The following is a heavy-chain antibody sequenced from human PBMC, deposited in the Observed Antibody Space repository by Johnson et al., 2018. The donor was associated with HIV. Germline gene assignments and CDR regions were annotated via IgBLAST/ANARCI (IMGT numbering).Heavy chain of an antibody. J-gene: IGHJ3*02. CDR3: AKKQWPEDDAFDI. Sequence: VQLVESGGGLVQPGGSLRLSCVASGFTFDDYDMTWVRQAPGKGLEWVSGINWNGASTGYTDSVKGRFTISRDNSKNTLYLQMNSLRAEDTAVYYCAKKQWPEDDAFDIWGQGTMVTVSS. D-gene: IGHD6-19*01. V-gene: IGHV3-20*04. CDR2: INWNGAST. CDR1: GFTFDDYD.